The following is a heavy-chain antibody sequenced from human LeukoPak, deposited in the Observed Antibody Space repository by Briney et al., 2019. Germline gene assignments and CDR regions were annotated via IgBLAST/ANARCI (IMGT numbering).Heavy chain of an antibody. D-gene: IGHD3-16*01. CDR2: VSGSDSRT. CDR3: AKGLSSLVWGDFDH. V-gene: IGHV3-23*01. CDR1: GFTFSNYA. Sequence: HPGGSLRLSCSASGFTFSNYAMSWVRQAPGKGLERVSVVSGSDSRTYYTDSVKGRFAISRDSSLNTVYLEMNSLRADDTAVYYCAKGLSSLVWGDFDHWGQGSLVTVSS. J-gene: IGHJ4*02.